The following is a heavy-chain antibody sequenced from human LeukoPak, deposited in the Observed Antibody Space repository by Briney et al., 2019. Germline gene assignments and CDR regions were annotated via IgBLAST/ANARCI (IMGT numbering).Heavy chain of an antibody. J-gene: IGHJ4*02. V-gene: IGHV3-23*01. D-gene: IGHD2-2*02. CDR2: ISGSSGAT. CDR1: GFPFSSYP. CDR3: AKGGPLGYCTSTSCYTVFH. Sequence: GGSLRLSCAASGFPFSSYPLSWVRQTPRKGLEWVSAISGSSGATHYADSVRGRFTISRDNSKNTLYLQMNSLRAEDTALYYCAKGGPLGYCTSTSCYTVFHWGQGTLVTVSS.